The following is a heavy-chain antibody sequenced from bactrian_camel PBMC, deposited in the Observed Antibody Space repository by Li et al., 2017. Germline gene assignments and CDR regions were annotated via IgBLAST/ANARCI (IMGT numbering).Heavy chain of an antibody. V-gene: IGHV3S60*01. D-gene: IGHD2*01. Sequence: QVQLVESGGGLVQPGGSLRLSCTASGMSLDTSEMGWFRQSPGNECEWVARIMLTGTTYYADSVKGRFTISRDDAKNTLYLQLNSLKTEDTAMYFCASSAEYYSSGGYLAVLSNYWGQGTQVTVS. CDR2: IMLTGTT. J-gene: IGHJ4*01. CDR1: GMSLDTSE. CDR3: ASSAEYYSSGGYLAVLSNY.